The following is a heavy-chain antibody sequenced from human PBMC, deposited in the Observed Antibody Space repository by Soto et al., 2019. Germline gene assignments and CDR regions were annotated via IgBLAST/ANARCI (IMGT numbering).Heavy chain of an antibody. CDR3: VKDDGGYPSTAPH. D-gene: IGHD3-22*01. CDR2: ISGSGDRT. CDR1: GITISNYP. Sequence: EEQLLESGGGLVQPGGSLRLSCAASGITISNYPMSWVRQAPGKGLDWVSGISGSGDRTYYADSAKGRFSISKDISKNSLSLQLDSLGVEDTAVYFCVKDDGGYPSTAPHWGQGTLVTVSS. J-gene: IGHJ4*02. V-gene: IGHV3-23*01.